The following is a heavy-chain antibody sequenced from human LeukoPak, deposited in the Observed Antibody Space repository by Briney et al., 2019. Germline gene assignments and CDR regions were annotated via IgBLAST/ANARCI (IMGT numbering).Heavy chain of an antibody. CDR1: GFTFSSYS. J-gene: IGHJ5*02. CDR2: ISSSSSYI. D-gene: IGHD6-19*01. CDR3: ARDSSSGWYGWFDP. Sequence: GGSLRLSCAASGFTFSSYSMNWVRQAPGKVLEWVSSISSSSSYIYYADSVKGRFTISRDNAKNSLYLQMNSLRAEDTAVYYCARDSSSGWYGWFDPWGQGTLVTVSS. V-gene: IGHV3-21*01.